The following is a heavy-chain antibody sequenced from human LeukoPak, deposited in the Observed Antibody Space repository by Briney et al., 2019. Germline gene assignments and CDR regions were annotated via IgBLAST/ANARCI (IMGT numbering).Heavy chain of an antibody. D-gene: IGHD4-17*01. Sequence: GGSLRLSCAASGFTVSSNYMSWVRQVPGKGLEWVAFIRYDGSNKYYADSVRGRFTISRDDSTDTLNLQMHSLRAEDTAVYYCAKAYHYGDYYYFMDVWGKGTTVIISS. CDR3: AKAYHYGDYYYFMDV. CDR2: IRYDGSNK. V-gene: IGHV3-30*02. J-gene: IGHJ6*03. CDR1: GFTVSSNY.